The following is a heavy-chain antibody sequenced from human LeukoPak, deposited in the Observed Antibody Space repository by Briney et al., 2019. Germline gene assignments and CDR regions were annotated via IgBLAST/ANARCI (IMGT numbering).Heavy chain of an antibody. CDR3: AVSPNPYYFDF. CDR1: GCTVSNSY. CDR2: IYSGGST. J-gene: IGHJ4*02. V-gene: IGHV3-53*01. Sequence: PGGSLRLSCAPSGCTVSNSYMSWARQAPGKGLEWVSVIYSGGSTYYADSMKGRFTISRDISKNTVYLQMNSLRAEDTAVYHCAVSPNPYYFDFWGQGTLVTVSA.